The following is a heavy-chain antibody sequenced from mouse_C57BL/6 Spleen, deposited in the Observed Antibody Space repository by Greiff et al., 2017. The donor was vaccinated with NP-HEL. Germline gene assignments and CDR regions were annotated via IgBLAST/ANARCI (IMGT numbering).Heavy chain of an antibody. D-gene: IGHD1-1*02. Sequence: EVQLVESGGGLVQPKGSLKLSCAASGFSFNTYAMNWVRQAPGKGLEWVARIRSKSNNYATYYADSVKARFTISRDDSESMLYLQMNNLKTKDTTMYYCVRHGGTNWYFDVWGTGTTVTVSS. CDR2: IRSKSNNYAT. V-gene: IGHV10-1*01. CDR1: GFSFNTYA. CDR3: VRHGGTNWYFDV. J-gene: IGHJ1*03.